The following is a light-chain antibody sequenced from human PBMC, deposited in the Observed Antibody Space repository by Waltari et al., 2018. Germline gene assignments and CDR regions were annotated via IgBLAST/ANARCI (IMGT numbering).Light chain of an antibody. J-gene: IGLJ1*01. CDR1: SSNIGSNS. CDR2: RNN. CDR3: ASWDDSLNGFYV. V-gene: IGLV1-44*01. Sequence: QSVLTQPPSASGTPGQRVTISCSGSSSNIGSNSVTWYQQLQGTAHKILIYRNNERPSGVPDRFSGSKSGTSASLAISGLQSEDEADYYCASWDDSLNGFYVFGTGTNVAVL.